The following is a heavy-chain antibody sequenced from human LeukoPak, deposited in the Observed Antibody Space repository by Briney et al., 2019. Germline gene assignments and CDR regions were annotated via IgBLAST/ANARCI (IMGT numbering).Heavy chain of an antibody. CDR1: GFTFSSYW. V-gene: IGHV3-9*01. J-gene: IGHJ4*02. CDR3: AKEGARLGIAVSGPFDY. Sequence: GGSLRLSCAASGFTFSSYWMHWVRRAPGKGLVWVSGISWNSSSIDYTDSVKGRFTISRDNAKNSLFLQMNSLRAEDTALYYCAKEGARLGIAVSGPFDYWGQGTLVTVSS. D-gene: IGHD6-13*01. CDR2: ISWNSSSI.